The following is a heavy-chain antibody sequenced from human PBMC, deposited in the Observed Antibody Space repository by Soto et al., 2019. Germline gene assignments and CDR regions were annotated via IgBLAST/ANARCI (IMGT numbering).Heavy chain of an antibody. V-gene: IGHV3-23*01. CDR3: AKTARRQDVYYDGMDV. J-gene: IGHJ6*02. CDR1: GFTFSSYA. Sequence: GGSLRLSCAASGFTFSSYAMSWVRQAPGKGLEWVSSISGSGGSTYYADSVKGRFTISRDTSKKTLYPQMNSLRAEETAVYFYAKTARRQDVYYDGMDVWGQGTTVTVSS. CDR2: ISGSGGST.